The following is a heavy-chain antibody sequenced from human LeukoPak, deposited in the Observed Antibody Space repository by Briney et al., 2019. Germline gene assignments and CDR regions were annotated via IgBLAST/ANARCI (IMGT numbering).Heavy chain of an antibody. CDR1: GGSISSYY. D-gene: IGHD5-12*01. CDR2: IYTSGST. CDR3: ARDRGIYSGYDLMDV. J-gene: IGHJ6*04. V-gene: IGHV4-4*07. Sequence: SETLSLTCTVPGGSISSYYWSWIRQPAGKGLEWIGRIYTSGSTNYNPSLKSRVTMSVDTSKNQFSLKLSSVTAADTAVYYCARDRGIYSGYDLMDVWGKGTTVTVSS.